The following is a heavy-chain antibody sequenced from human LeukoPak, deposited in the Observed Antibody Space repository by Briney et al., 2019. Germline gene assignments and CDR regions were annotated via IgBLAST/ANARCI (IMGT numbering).Heavy chain of an antibody. CDR2: IYTSGST. V-gene: IGHV4-61*02. J-gene: IGHJ6*03. Sequence: SQTLSLTCTVSGGSISSGDSYWSWIRQPPGKGLEWIGRIYTSGSTNYNPSLKSRVTISVDTSKNQFSLKLSSVTAADTAVYYCARSSTTDANHYYYYYMDVWGRGTTVTVSS. CDR3: ARSSTTDANHYYYYYMDV. CDR1: GGSISSGDSY. D-gene: IGHD2-2*01.